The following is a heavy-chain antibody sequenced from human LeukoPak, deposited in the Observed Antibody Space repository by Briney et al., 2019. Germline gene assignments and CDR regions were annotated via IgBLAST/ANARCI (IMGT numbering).Heavy chain of an antibody. CDR3: AREGHSYGQYNWFDP. CDR1: GFDLTRHA. J-gene: IGHJ5*02. V-gene: IGHV3-23*01. Sequence: GGSLRLSCAASGFDLTRHAMSWVRQTPGKGLEWVSDVRSDSFTTTYADSVKGRFTISRDNSKKTLYLQMNSLRVEDTAVYYCAREGHSYGQYNWFDPWGQGTLVTVSS. CDR2: VRSDSFTT. D-gene: IGHD5-18*01.